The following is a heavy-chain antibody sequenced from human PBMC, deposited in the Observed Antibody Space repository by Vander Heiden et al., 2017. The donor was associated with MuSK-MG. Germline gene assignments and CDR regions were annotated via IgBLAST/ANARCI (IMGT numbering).Heavy chain of an antibody. CDR3: ARHSYDSSGYYHPPHFDY. V-gene: IGHV4-39*01. CDR1: GGSISSSSYY. D-gene: IGHD3-22*01. Sequence: QLQLQESGPGLVKPSETLSLTCTVSGGSISSSSYYWGWIRQPPGKGLGWIVSIYYSGSTYYNPSLKSRVTISVDTSKNQFSLKLSSVTAADTAVYYCARHSYDSSGYYHPPHFDYWGQGTLVTVSS. J-gene: IGHJ4*02. CDR2: IYYSGST.